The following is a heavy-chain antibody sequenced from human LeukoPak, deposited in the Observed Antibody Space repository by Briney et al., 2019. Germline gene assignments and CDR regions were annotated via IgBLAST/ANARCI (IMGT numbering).Heavy chain of an antibody. Sequence: GSSVKVSCKASGGTFSSYAISWVRQAPGQGLEWMGGIIPIFGTANYAQKFQGRVTITADKSTSTAYMELSSLRSEDTAVYYCARGVVAATQYYFYGMDVLGKGTTVTVSS. J-gene: IGHJ6*04. CDR3: ARGVVAATQYYFYGMDV. V-gene: IGHV1-69*06. CDR1: GGTFSSYA. D-gene: IGHD2-15*01. CDR2: IIPIFGTA.